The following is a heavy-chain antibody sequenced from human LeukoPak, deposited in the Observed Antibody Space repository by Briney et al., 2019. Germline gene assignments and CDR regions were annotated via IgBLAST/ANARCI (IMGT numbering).Heavy chain of an antibody. J-gene: IGHJ4*02. D-gene: IGHD3-10*01. CDR2: ISGSGGST. Sequence: GGSLRLSCAASGFTFSSYAMSWVRQAPGKGLEWVSAISGSGGSTYYADTVKRRFTISRDNSKNTLYLQMNSLKTEDTAVYYCANYGSGTSDYWGQGTLVTVSS. V-gene: IGHV3-23*01. CDR1: GFTFSSYA. CDR3: ANYGSGTSDY.